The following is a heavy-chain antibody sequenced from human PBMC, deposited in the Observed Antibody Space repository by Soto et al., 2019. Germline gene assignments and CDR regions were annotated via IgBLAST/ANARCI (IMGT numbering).Heavy chain of an antibody. CDR1: GYTFTGYY. CDR2: INPNSGGT. V-gene: IGHV1-2*04. CDR3: ARALRNWGGPKDAFDI. J-gene: IGHJ3*02. Sequence: ASVKVSCKASGYTFTGYYMHWVRQAPGQGLEWMGWINPNSGGTNYAQKFQGWVTMTRDTSISTAYMELSRLRSDDTAVYYCARALRNWGGPKDAFDIWGQGTMVTVSS. D-gene: IGHD7-27*01.